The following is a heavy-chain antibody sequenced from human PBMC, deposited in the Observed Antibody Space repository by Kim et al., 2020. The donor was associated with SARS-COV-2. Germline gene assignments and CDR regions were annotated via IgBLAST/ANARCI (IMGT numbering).Heavy chain of an antibody. D-gene: IGHD1-26*01. J-gene: IGHJ4*02. CDR3: ASPRGGSHTGGY. Sequence: SETLSLTCAVYGGSFSGYYWSWIRQPPGKGLEWIGEINHSGSTNYNPSLKSRVTISVDTSKNQFSLKLSSVTAADTAVYYCASPRGGSHTGGYWGQGTLVTVSS. CDR2: INHSGST. V-gene: IGHV4-34*01. CDR1: GGSFSGYY.